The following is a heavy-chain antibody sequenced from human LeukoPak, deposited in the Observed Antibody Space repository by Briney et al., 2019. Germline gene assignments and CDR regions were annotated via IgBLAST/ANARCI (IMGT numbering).Heavy chain of an antibody. J-gene: IGHJ1*01. D-gene: IGHD3-22*01. CDR1: GGSISSGGYY. V-gene: IGHV4-31*03. CDR2: IYYSGST. CDR3: AREGRYYDSSGYSEYFQH. Sequence: PSETLSLTCTVSGGSISSGGYYWSWIRQHPGKGLEWIGYIYYSGSTYYNPSLKSRVTISVDTSKNQFSLKLSSVTAADTAVYYCAREGRYYDSSGYSEYFQHWGQGTLVTVSS.